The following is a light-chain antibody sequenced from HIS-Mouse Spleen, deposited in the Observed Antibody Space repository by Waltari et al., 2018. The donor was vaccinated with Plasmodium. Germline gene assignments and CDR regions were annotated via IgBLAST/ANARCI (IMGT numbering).Light chain of an antibody. J-gene: IGKJ1*01. Sequence: EIVLTQSPGTLSLSPGERATLSCRASQSVSSSYLAWYQQKPGQAPRLLIYGASSRPTGIPDRFSGSESGTDFTLTISRLEPEDFAVYYCQQYGSSGTFGQGTKVEIK. CDR3: QQYGSSGT. CDR2: GAS. CDR1: QSVSSSY. V-gene: IGKV3-20*01.